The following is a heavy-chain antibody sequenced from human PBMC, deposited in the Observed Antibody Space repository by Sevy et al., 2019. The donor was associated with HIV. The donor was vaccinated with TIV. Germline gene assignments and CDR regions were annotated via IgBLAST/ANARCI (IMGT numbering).Heavy chain of an antibody. CDR3: ARGLGRGNWYGPYFDS. D-gene: IGHD1-1*01. CDR1: GYTFDNFD. CDR2: ISRHNYKT. J-gene: IGHJ4*02. Sequence: ASVKVSCKTSGYTFDNFDITWVRQAPGQGLESMGWISRHNYKTTSAQRLQDRVTLTTDTSTTTAYLELRNLRPDDTAVYYCARGLGRGNWYGPYFDSRGQGTQVTVSS. V-gene: IGHV1-18*04.